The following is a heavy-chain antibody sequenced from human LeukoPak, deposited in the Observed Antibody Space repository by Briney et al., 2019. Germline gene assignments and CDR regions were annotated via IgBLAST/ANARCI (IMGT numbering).Heavy chain of an antibody. Sequence: TSSETLSLTCTVSGGSISSSSYYWGWIRQPPGKGLEWIGSIYYSGSTYYNPSLKSRVTISVDTSKNQFSLKLSSVTAADTAVYYCARDREGYYYSSYAFDIWGQGTMVTVSS. D-gene: IGHD3-10*01. CDR2: IYYSGST. V-gene: IGHV4-39*07. CDR1: GGSISSSSYY. CDR3: ARDREGYYYSSYAFDI. J-gene: IGHJ3*02.